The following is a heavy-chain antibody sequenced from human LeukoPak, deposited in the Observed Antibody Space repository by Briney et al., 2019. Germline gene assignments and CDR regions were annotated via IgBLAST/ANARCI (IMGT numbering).Heavy chain of an antibody. Sequence: ASVKVSCKASGYIFTSYGISWVRQAPGHGLEWMGWISTYNGDTNYAQKLQGRVTMTTDTSTSTAYMELRSLRSDDTAVYYCARGPIIDIVIVPAADDYYYMDVWGKGTTVTVSS. CDR2: ISTYNGDT. CDR1: GYIFTSYG. J-gene: IGHJ6*03. V-gene: IGHV1-18*01. D-gene: IGHD2-2*01. CDR3: ARGPIIDIVIVPAADDYYYMDV.